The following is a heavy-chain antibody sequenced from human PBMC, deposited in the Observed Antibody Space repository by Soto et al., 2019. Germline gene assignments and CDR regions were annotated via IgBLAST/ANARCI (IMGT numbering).Heavy chain of an antibody. D-gene: IGHD6-13*01. V-gene: IGHV4-59*01. CDR2: IYYSGST. J-gene: IGHJ4*02. CDR3: ARAKSSSFYYFDY. Sequence: SETLSLTCTVSGCSISSYYWSWIRQPPGKGLEWIGYIYYSGSTNYNPSLKSRVTISVDTSKNQFSLKLSSVTAADTAVYYCARAKSSSFYYFDYWGQGTLVTVSS. CDR1: GCSISSYY.